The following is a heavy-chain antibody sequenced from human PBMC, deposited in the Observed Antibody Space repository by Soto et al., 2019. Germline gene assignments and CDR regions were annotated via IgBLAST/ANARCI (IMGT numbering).Heavy chain of an antibody. V-gene: IGHV3-30-3*02. Sequence: QVQLVESGGGVVQPGRSLRLSCEASGFTFSTNAMHWVRQAPGKGLEWVAVISYDGGTRYYADSMKGRFTISRDNSKNTLYLQMNDVRAADTAVYYCAKQFSGWSYYFDYWGQGNLVTVSS. D-gene: IGHD6-19*01. J-gene: IGHJ4*02. CDR2: ISYDGGTR. CDR1: GFTFSTNA. CDR3: AKQFSGWSYYFDY.